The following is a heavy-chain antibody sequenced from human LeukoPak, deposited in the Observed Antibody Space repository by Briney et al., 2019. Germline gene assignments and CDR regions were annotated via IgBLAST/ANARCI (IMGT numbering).Heavy chain of an antibody. D-gene: IGHD4-17*01. CDR2: VKQDGSEK. CDR3: ARGDYHCDY. Sequence: GRSLRLSCAASGFTFSSYWMSWVRQAPGKGLEWVANVKQDGSEKYYVDSVKGRFTISKDNAKNSLYLQMNSLRAEDTAVYYCARGDYHCDYWGQGTLVTVSS. J-gene: IGHJ4*02. V-gene: IGHV3-7*04. CDR1: GFTFSSYW.